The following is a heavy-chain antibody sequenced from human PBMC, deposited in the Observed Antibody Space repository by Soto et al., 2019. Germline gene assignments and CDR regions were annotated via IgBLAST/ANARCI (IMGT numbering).Heavy chain of an antibody. Sequence: SETLSLTCTVSGGSINRDGYYWSWIRQHQGKGLEWIGYIYYSGRTNYNPSLTSRVTISVDTAKNHFSLKLSSLTAAATAVYYCARDHARNYDSSGDYYYYGMDVWGQGTTVTVSS. CDR2: IYYSGRT. J-gene: IGHJ6*02. CDR3: ARDHARNYDSSGDYYYYGMDV. CDR1: GGSINRDGYY. D-gene: IGHD3-22*01. V-gene: IGHV4-31*03.